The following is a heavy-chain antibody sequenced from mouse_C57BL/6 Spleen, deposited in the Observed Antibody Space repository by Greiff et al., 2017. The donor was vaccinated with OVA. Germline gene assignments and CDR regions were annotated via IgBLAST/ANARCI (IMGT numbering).Heavy chain of an antibody. CDR3: ARCPYYGSGYRLGYFDV. CDR2: IEPSDSYT. Sequence: VQLQQPGAELVKPGASVKLSCKASGYTFTSYWMQWVKQRPGQGLEWIGEIEPSDSYTNYNQKFKGKATLTVDTSSRTAYMQLSSLTSEDSAVYYCARCPYYGSGYRLGYFDVWGTGTTVTVSS. J-gene: IGHJ1*03. D-gene: IGHD1-1*01. CDR1: GYTFTSYW. V-gene: IGHV1-50*01.